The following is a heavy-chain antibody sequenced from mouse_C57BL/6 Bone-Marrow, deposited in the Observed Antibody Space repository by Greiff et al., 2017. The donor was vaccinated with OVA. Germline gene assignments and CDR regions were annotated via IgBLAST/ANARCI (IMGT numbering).Heavy chain of an antibody. Sequence: EVKLMESGGDLVKPGGSLKLSCAASGFTFSSYGMSWVRQTPDKRLEWVATISSGGSYTYYPDSVKGRFTISRDNAKNTLYLQMSSLKSEDTAMYYCARDPYWGQGTTLTVSS. CDR3: ARDPY. J-gene: IGHJ2*01. V-gene: IGHV5-6*01. CDR2: ISSGGSYT. CDR1: GFTFSSYG.